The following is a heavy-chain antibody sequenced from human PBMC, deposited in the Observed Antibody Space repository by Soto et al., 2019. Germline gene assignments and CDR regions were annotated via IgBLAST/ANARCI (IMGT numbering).Heavy chain of an antibody. J-gene: IGHJ6*02. CDR1: GYSFTSYW. CDR3: ARHFSTVTTHYYYGMDV. V-gene: IGHV5-51*01. D-gene: IGHD4-17*01. Sequence: GDSLNISFEGSGYSFTSYWIGWVRQMPGKGLEWMGIIYPGDSDTRYSPSFQGQVPISADKSISTAYLQWSSLKASDTAMYYCARHFSTVTTHYYYGMDVWGQGTTVTVSS. CDR2: IYPGDSDT.